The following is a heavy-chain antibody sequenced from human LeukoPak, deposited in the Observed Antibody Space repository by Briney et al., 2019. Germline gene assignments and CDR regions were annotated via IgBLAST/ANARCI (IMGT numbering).Heavy chain of an antibody. J-gene: IGHJ6*02. Sequence: SETLSLTFTVSGGSISSYYWSWNRQPTGKGLEWIGDIYYSGSTNYNPSLKSRVTISVDTSKNQFSLKLSSVTAADTAVYYCARVQVTYGMDVWGQGTTVTVSS. CDR2: IYYSGST. D-gene: IGHD2-21*02. V-gene: IGHV4-59*01. CDR1: GGSISSYY. CDR3: ARVQVTYGMDV.